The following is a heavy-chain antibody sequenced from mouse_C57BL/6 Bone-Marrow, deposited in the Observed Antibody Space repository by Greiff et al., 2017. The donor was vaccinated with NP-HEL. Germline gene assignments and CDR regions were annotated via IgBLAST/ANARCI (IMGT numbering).Heavy chain of an antibody. CDR2: INPYNGGT. D-gene: IGHD1-1*01. V-gene: IGHV1-19*01. CDR3: AREKAYGSSYVTWFAY. CDR1: GYTFTDYY. J-gene: IGHJ3*01. Sequence: EVQLQQSGPVLVKPGASVKMSCKASGYTFTDYYMIWVKQSHGKSLEWIGVINPYNGGTSYNQKFKGKATLTVDKSSSTAYMELNSLTSEDSAVYYCAREKAYGSSYVTWFAYWGQGTLVTVPA.